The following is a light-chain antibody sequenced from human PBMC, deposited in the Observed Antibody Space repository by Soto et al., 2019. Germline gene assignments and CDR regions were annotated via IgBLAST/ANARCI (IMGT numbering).Light chain of an antibody. CDR3: CSYAGSSTLL. CDR1: SSDVGSYNL. CDR2: EAN. V-gene: IGLV2-23*01. J-gene: IGLJ2*01. Sequence: QSALTQPASVSGSPGQSITISCTGTSSDVGSYNLVSWYQQHPGKAPKLMIYEANKRPSGVSHRFSGSKSGNTASLTISGLQAEDEADYYCCSYAGSSTLLFGGGTKVTVL.